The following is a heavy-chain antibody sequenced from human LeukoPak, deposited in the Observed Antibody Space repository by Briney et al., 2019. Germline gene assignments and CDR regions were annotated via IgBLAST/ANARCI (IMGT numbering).Heavy chain of an antibody. V-gene: IGHV3-30*18. CDR2: ISYDGSKR. J-gene: IGHJ4*02. CDR3: AKEHGDSHFDY. D-gene: IGHD4-17*01. Sequence: GGSLRLSCAASGFTFSSYGMHWVRQAPGKGLEWVAVISYDGSKRYYADSVKGRFTISRDNSKNTLYLQMNSLRAGDTAVYYCAKEHGDSHFDYWGQGTLVTVSS. CDR1: GFTFSSYG.